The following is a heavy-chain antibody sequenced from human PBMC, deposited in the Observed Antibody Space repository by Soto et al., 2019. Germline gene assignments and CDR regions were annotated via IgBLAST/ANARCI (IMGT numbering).Heavy chain of an antibody. CDR2: ISWNSGSI. V-gene: IGHV3-9*01. J-gene: IGHJ4*02. Sequence: GGSLRLSCAASGFTFDDYAMHWVRQAPGKGLEWVSGISWNSGSIGYADSVKGRFTISRDNAKNSLYLQMNSLRAEDTALYYCAKGQQLSFNTFDYWGQGTLVTVSS. CDR1: GFTFDDYA. CDR3: AKGQQLSFNTFDY. D-gene: IGHD6-13*01.